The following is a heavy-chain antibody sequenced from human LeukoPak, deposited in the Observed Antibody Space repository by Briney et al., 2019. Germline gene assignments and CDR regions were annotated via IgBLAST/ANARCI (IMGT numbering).Heavy chain of an antibody. Sequence: PSETLSLTCTVSGGSISSYYWSWIRQPPGKGLEWIGYIYYSGSTNYNPSPKSRVTISVDTSKNQFSLKLSSVTAADTAVYYCARAFPAYCSSTSCPKPFDYWGQGTLVTVSS. V-gene: IGHV4-59*01. J-gene: IGHJ4*02. CDR1: GGSISSYY. CDR2: IYYSGST. D-gene: IGHD2-2*01. CDR3: ARAFPAYCSSTSCPKPFDY.